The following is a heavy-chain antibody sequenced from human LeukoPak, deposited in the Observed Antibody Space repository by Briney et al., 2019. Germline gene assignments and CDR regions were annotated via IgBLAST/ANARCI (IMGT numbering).Heavy chain of an antibody. V-gene: IGHV3-11*01. CDR3: ARERRMRSASYYFFDY. D-gene: IGHD1-26*01. CDR1: GFTFSDYC. J-gene: IGHJ4*02. Sequence: GGSLRLSCAASGFTFSDYCMSWIRQAPGKGLEWVSSISSGGTIYYADSVKGRFTISRDNAKNSLYLQMNSLRAEDTAVYYCARERRMRSASYYFFDYWGQGTLVTVSS. CDR2: ISSGGTI.